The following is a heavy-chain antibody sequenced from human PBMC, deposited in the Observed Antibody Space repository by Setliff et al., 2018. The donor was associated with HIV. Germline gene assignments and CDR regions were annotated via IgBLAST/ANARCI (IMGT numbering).Heavy chain of an antibody. CDR2: IYDSGKT. CDR3: ARVPRDYGDLPRCFDY. J-gene: IGHJ4*02. CDR1: GGSISSIGYS. D-gene: IGHD4-17*01. V-gene: IGHV4-30-2*01. Sequence: SETLSLTCAVSGGSISSIGYSWSWIRQPPGEGLEWIGYIYDSGKTKYNPSLKSRVTISEDRSKNQSSQKLSSMTAADTAVYYCARVPRDYGDLPRCFDYWGQGALVTVSS.